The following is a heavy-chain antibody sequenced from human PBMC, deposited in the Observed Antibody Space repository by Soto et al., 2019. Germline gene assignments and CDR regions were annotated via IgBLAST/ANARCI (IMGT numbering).Heavy chain of an antibody. CDR2: IYHSGTT. CDR1: GGSISSGCHY. J-gene: IGHJ4*02. D-gene: IGHD5-18*01. CDR3: ASLTLVTGDPYFDT. V-gene: IGHV4-39*01. Sequence: SETLSLTCGVSGGSISSGCHYWGWVRQPPGKGLEWIATIYHSGTTYYTPSLQSRLNVSVDTSKNQFSLRLNSVSAADSAVYHCASLTLVTGDPYFDTWGPGTLVPVSP.